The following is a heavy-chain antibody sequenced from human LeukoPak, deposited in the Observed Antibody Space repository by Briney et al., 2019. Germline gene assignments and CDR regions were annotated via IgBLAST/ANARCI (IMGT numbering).Heavy chain of an antibody. CDR3: ARGAAGYSSGWYGGAFDY. CDR1: GGTFSSYA. V-gene: IGHV1-69*05. J-gene: IGHJ4*02. CDR2: IIPIFGTA. Sequence: ASVKVSCKASGGTFSSYAISWVRQAPGQGLEWMGGIIPIFGTANYAQKFQGRVTMTRDTSTSTVYMELSSLRSEDTAVYYCARGAAGYSSGWYGGAFDYWGQGTLVTVSS. D-gene: IGHD6-19*01.